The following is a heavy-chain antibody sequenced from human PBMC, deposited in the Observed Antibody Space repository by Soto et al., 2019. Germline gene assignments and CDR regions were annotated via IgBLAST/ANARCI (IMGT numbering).Heavy chain of an antibody. CDR2: IYYSGST. D-gene: IGHD2-21*02. V-gene: IGHV4-39*01. CDR1: GGSISSSSYY. CDR3: ASHAAGPGDWANIEFFQH. J-gene: IGHJ1*01. Sequence: SETLSLTCTVSGGSISSSSYYWGWIRQPPGKGLEWIGSIYYSGSTYYNPSLKSRVTISVDTSKNQFSLKLSSVTAADTAVYYCASHAAGPGDWANIEFFQHWGQGTLVTVSS.